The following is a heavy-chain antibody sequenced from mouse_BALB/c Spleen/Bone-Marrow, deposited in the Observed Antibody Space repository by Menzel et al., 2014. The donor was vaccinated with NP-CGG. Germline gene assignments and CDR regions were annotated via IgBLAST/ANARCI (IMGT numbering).Heavy chain of an antibody. V-gene: IGHV1-14*01. CDR2: IIPSNDVT. CDR1: GYTFTSYV. Sequence: VQLQQSGPELVKPGASVKMSCKASGYTFTSYVMHWVKQKPGQGLEWIGYIIPSNDVTKYNEKFKGKATLTSDKSSSTAYMELSSLTSEDSAVYYCARKRGGARDYWGPGTSVTVSS. J-gene: IGHJ4*01. CDR3: ARKRGGARDY.